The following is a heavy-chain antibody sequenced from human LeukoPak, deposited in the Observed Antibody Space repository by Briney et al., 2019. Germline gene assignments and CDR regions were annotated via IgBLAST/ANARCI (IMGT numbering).Heavy chain of an antibody. CDR3: ARKAHYDTAGYHFDY. Sequence: ASVKVSCKASGYTFTDYYMHWVRQAPGQGLEWMGWINPNSGGANYAQKFQGRVTLTRDTSISTAYMELSRLRSDDTAVYYCARKAHYDTAGYHFDYWGQGTLVTVSS. CDR2: INPNSGGA. J-gene: IGHJ4*02. V-gene: IGHV1-2*02. D-gene: IGHD3-22*01. CDR1: GYTFTDYY.